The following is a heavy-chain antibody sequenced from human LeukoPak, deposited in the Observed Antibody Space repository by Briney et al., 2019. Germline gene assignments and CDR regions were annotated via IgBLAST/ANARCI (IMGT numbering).Heavy chain of an antibody. D-gene: IGHD3-3*01. J-gene: IGHJ3*02. CDR1: GGSISSSSYY. Sequence: PSETLSLTCTVSGGSISSSSYYWGWIRQPPGKGLEWIGSIYYSGSTYYNPSLKSRVTISVDTSKNQFSLKLSSVTAADTAVYYCAIRFLELDAFDIWGQGTMVTVSS. CDR3: AIRFLELDAFDI. V-gene: IGHV4-39*07. CDR2: IYYSGST.